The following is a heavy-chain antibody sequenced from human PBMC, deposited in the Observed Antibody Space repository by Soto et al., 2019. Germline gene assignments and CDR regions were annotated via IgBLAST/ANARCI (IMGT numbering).Heavy chain of an antibody. Sequence: GASVKVSCKASGYTFTSYYVPWVRKAPGQGLEWMGIINPSAGNTDYARKFRGRVTMSRDTSTSTVYMELSSLRSEDTAVYFCARAYQWNDAFDIWGQGTMVTVSS. V-gene: IGHV1-46*01. CDR1: GYTFTSYY. CDR2: INPSAGNT. CDR3: ARAYQWNDAFDI. J-gene: IGHJ3*02. D-gene: IGHD6-19*01.